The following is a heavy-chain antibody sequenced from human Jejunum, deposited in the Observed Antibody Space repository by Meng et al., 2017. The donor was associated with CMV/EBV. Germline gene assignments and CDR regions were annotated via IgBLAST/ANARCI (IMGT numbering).Heavy chain of an antibody. CDR1: SSYA. J-gene: IGHJ4*02. Sequence: SSYAMSWVRQAPGKGLEWVSAISGSGGSTYYADSVKGRISISRDNSKNTLYLQMNSLRAEDTAVYYCAKATYYSDSSGYYYYFDYWGQGTLVTVSS. V-gene: IGHV3-23*01. D-gene: IGHD3-22*01. CDR3: AKATYYSDSSGYYYYFDY. CDR2: ISGSGGST.